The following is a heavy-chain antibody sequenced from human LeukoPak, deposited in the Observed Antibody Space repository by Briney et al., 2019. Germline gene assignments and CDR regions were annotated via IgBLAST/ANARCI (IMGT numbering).Heavy chain of an antibody. D-gene: IGHD3-22*01. CDR2: IYHSGST. J-gene: IGHJ4*02. CDR3: ARLTYYYDSSGYYLFDY. CDR1: GGSISSGGYS. V-gene: IGHV4-30-2*01. Sequence: SETLSLTCAVSGGSISSGGYSWSWIRQPPGKGLEWIGYIYHSGSTYYNPSLKSRVTISVDRSKNQFSLKLSSVTAADTAVYYCARLTYYYDSSGYYLFDYWGQGTLVTVSS.